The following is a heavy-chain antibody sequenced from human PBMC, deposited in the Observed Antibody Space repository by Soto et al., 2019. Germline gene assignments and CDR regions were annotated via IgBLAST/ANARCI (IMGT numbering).Heavy chain of an antibody. J-gene: IGHJ5*02. CDR3: AGGSPVLLWFAQPNWFDP. Sequence: SETLSLTCTVSGGSISSGDYFWSWIRHPPGKGLEWIGYIYYSGSTYYNPSLKSRVTISVDTSKNQFSLKLRSVTAADTAVYYCAGGSPVLLWFAQPNWFDPWGQGTLVTVSS. CDR2: IYYSGST. V-gene: IGHV4-30-4*01. D-gene: IGHD3-10*01. CDR1: GGSISSGDYF.